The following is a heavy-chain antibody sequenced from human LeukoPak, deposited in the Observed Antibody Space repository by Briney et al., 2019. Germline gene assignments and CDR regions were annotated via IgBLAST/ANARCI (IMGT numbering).Heavy chain of an antibody. D-gene: IGHD6-13*01. J-gene: IGHJ4*02. V-gene: IGHV3-30-3*01. CDR1: GFTFSSYP. CDR3: ARDSGYIISSVFGY. CDR2: ISYDGNNE. Sequence: GGSLRLSCAASGFTFSSYPMHWVRQAPGKGLEWVAVISYDGNNECYADSVKGRFTISRDNSKNTLYLQVNSLRAEDTAVYFCARDSGYIISSVFGYWGQGTLVTVSS.